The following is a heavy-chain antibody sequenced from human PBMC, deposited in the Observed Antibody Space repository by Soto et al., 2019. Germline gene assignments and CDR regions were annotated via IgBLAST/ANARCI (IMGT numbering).Heavy chain of an antibody. CDR3: ARDRGYSSYDY. V-gene: IGHV3-30-3*01. CDR2: ISYDGSNN. D-gene: IGHD5-18*01. CDR1: GFTFSSYA. J-gene: IGHJ4*02. Sequence: GGSLRLSCAASGFTFSSYAMHWVRQAPGKGLEWVAVISYDGSNNYYADSVKGRFTISRDNSKNTLYLQMNSLRGEDSAVYFCARDRGYSSYDYWGLGTLVTVSS.